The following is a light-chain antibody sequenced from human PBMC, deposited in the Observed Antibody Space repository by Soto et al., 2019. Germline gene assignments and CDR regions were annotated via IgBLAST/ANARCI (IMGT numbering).Light chain of an antibody. CDR1: SSNIGKTF. J-gene: IGLJ3*02. CDR3: AAWDDSLSGWV. V-gene: IGLV1-47*01. Sequence: QSVLPQPPAVSAAPGQKVTISCSGTSSNIGKTFVSWYQHLPGTAPKLLIYRNNQRPSGVPDRFSGSKSGTSASLAISGLRSEDEAYYYCAAWDDSLSGWVFGGGTKVTVL. CDR2: RNN.